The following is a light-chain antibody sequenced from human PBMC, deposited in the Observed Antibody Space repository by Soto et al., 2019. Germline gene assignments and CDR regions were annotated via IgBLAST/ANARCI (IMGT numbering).Light chain of an antibody. V-gene: IGLV2-11*01. J-gene: IGLJ2*01. Sequence: QSALTQPRSVPGSPGQSVTISCTGTSSDVGGYNYVSWYQQHPGKAPKLMIYDVSKRPSGVPDRFSGSKSGNTASLTISGLQAEDEDDYYCCSYAGSYTLVFGGGTKLTVL. CDR1: SSDVGGYNY. CDR3: CSYAGSYTLV. CDR2: DVS.